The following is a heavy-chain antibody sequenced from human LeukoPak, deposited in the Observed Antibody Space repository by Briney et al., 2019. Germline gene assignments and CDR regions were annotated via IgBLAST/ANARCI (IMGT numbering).Heavy chain of an antibody. Sequence: ASVKVSCKASGYTFTGYYMHWVRQAPGQGLEWMGWINPNRGGTNYAQKFQGRVTMTRDTSISTAYMELSRLRSDDTAVYYCARHNWNYPFDYWGQGTLVTVSS. D-gene: IGHD1-7*01. CDR3: ARHNWNYPFDY. CDR2: INPNRGGT. CDR1: GYTFTGYY. J-gene: IGHJ4*02. V-gene: IGHV1-2*02.